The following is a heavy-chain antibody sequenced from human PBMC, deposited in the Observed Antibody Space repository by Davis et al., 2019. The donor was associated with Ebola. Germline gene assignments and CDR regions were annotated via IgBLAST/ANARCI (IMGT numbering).Heavy chain of an antibody. D-gene: IGHD3-10*01. CDR2: INPSGGST. CDR1: GYTFTSYG. J-gene: IGHJ5*02. CDR3: ARTMVRGVIITGPFDP. Sequence: ASVKVSCKASGYTFTSYGISWVRQAPGQGLEWMGIINPSGGSTSYAQKFQGRVTMTRDTSKSTVYMELSSLRSEDTAVYYCARTMVRGVIITGPFDPWGQGTLVTVSS. V-gene: IGHV1-46*01.